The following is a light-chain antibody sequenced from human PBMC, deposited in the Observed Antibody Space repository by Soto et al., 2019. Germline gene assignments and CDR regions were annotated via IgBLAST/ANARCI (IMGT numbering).Light chain of an antibody. Sequence: EIVLTQSPGTLSLSPGARATLSCRASQTVSGSYVAWYQQKPGQPPRLLIYGASSRATGIPDRFSGSGSGTDFTLTISSLEPEDFAIYYCQQRDAWPFTFGGGTKV. CDR3: QQRDAWPFT. CDR1: QTVSGSY. V-gene: IGKV3-20*01. CDR2: GAS. J-gene: IGKJ4*01.